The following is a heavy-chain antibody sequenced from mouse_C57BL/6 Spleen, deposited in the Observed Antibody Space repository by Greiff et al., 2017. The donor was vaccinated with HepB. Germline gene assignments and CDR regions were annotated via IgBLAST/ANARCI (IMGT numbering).Heavy chain of an antibody. CDR3: ARQLSHTGPAWFAY. V-gene: IGHV1-69*01. Sequence: VQLQQPGAELVMPGASVKLSCKASGYTFTSYWMHWVKQRPGQGLEWIGEIDPSDSYTNYNQKFKGKSTLTVDKSSSTAYMQLSSLTSEDSAVYYCARQLSHTGPAWFAYWGQGTLVTVSA. D-gene: IGHD3-2*02. CDR1: GYTFTSYW. CDR2: IDPSDSYT. J-gene: IGHJ3*01.